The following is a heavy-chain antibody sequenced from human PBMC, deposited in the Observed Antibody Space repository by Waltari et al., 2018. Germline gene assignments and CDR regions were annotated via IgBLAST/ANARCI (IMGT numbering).Heavy chain of an antibody. CDR2: ITGSGDNT. D-gene: IGHD1-7*01. Sequence: EVQLLESGGGLVQPGGSLRLSCEGSGFTFSNFAMSWVRQAPGKGLEWVSGITGSGDNTYYAGSVKGRFTISRDNSKNTLSLQMNSLRDDDTAVYSCAKNANANYINWFDPWGQGTLVTVSS. V-gene: IGHV3-23*01. CDR3: AKNANANYINWFDP. CDR1: GFTFSNFA. J-gene: IGHJ5*02.